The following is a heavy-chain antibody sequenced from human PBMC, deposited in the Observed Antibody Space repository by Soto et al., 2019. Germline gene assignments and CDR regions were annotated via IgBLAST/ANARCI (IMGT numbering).Heavy chain of an antibody. CDR3: ARGAGIVVGPDFDY. Sequence: QVQLVESGGGVVQPGRSLRLSCAASGFTFSSYGMHWVRQAPGTGLEWVAVIWYDGSNKYYADSVKGRFTISRDNSKNTLYLQMNSLRAEDTAVYYCARGAGIVVGPDFDYWGQGTLVTVSS. CDR2: IWYDGSNK. V-gene: IGHV3-33*01. D-gene: IGHD2-15*01. CDR1: GFTFSSYG. J-gene: IGHJ4*02.